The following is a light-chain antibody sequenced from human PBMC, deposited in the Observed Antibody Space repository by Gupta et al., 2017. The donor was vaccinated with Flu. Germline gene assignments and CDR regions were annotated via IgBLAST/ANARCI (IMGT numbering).Light chain of an antibody. J-gene: IGKJ4*01. Sequence: EIVLTQSPGTLSLSAGERATLSCRPSQSVDINYLAWYQQKGGQAPRLLIYGTVNRATGIPERFTGSGSGTDFTLTINRLEPEDFAVYFCQQYGRSLTFGGGTRVEIK. CDR2: GTV. V-gene: IGKV3-20*01. CDR3: QQYGRSLT. CDR1: QSVDINY.